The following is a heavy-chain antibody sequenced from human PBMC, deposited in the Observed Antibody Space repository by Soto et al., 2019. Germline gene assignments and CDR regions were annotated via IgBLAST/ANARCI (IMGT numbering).Heavy chain of an antibody. CDR2: ISAHNGDT. CDR1: GYTFSSFG. V-gene: IGHV1-18*01. D-gene: IGHD5-18*01. CDR3: ARGGDNYGDAY. J-gene: IGHJ4*02. Sequence: QVQLVQSGAEVKKPGASVKVSCKSSGYTFSSFGITWVRQAPGHGLEWMGWISAHNGDTQYAQKYQGRVNLTTDTSTNTAHMELRSLRSDDTAVNFCARGGDNYGDAYWGQGTLIIVSS.